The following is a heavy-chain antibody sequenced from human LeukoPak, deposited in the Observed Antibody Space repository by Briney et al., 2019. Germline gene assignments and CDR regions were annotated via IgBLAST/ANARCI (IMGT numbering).Heavy chain of an antibody. Sequence: GGSLRLSCAASGFTFSSYAMSWVRQAPGKGLEWVSAISGSGGSTYYADSVKGRFIISRDNSKNTLYLQMNSLRAEDTALYYCAKDHSVLRYFDWLFADWGQGTLVTVSS. CDR3: AKDHSVLRYFDWLFAD. J-gene: IGHJ4*02. D-gene: IGHD3-9*01. CDR1: GFTFSSYA. V-gene: IGHV3-23*01. CDR2: ISGSGGST.